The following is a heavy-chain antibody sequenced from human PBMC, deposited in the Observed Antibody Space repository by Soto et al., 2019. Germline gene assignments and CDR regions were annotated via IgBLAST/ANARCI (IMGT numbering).Heavy chain of an antibody. D-gene: IGHD4-17*01. Sequence: VASVKVSCKASGGTFSSYAISWVRQAPGQGLEWMGWISAYNGNTNYAQKLQGRVTMTTDTSTSTAYMELRSLRSDDTAVYYCAIADYGVPRGYWGQGTLVTSPQ. J-gene: IGHJ4*02. CDR2: ISAYNGNT. CDR3: AIADYGVPRGY. CDR1: GGTFSSYA. V-gene: IGHV1-18*01.